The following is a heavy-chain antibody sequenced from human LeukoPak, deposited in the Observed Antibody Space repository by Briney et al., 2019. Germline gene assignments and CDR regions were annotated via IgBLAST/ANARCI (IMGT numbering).Heavy chain of an antibody. CDR2: IDERGSNA. V-gene: IGHV3-74*03. J-gene: IGHJ4*02. D-gene: IGHD2-21*01. CDR1: GFTFSNHW. Sequence: GESLRLSCAASGFTFSNHWMHWVRQAPGKGLVWVSRIDERGSNAMYADSVKGRFSISKDNTKHTVNLQMNSLRAEDTGVYYCIRDEALWRLDYWGQGTLVTVSS. CDR3: IRDEALWRLDY.